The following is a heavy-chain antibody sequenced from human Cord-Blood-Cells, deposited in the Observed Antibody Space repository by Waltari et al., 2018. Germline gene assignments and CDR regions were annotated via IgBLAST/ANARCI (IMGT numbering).Heavy chain of an antibody. CDR1: GFTFRSYW. V-gene: IGHV3-7*05. CDR2: IKQDGSEK. D-gene: IGHD1-26*01. CDR3: ARPLVGATVTVDY. Sequence: EVQLVESGGGLVQPGGSLRLSCAASGFTFRSYWMSWVRQAPGKGMEWVANIKQDGSEKYYVDSVKGRFTISRDNAKNSLYLQMNSLRAEDTAVYYCARPLVGATVTVDYWGQGTLVTVSS. J-gene: IGHJ4*02.